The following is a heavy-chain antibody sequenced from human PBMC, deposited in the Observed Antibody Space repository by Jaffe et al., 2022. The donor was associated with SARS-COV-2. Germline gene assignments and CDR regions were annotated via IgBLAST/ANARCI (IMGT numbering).Heavy chain of an antibody. CDR2: ISGSGGST. V-gene: IGHV3-23*01. CDR1: GFTFSSYA. CDR3: AKAAIPTPGQQVGSISNWFDP. Sequence: EVQLLESGGGLVQPGGSLRLSCAASGFTFSSYAMSWVRQAPGKGLEWVSAISGSGGSTYYADSVKGRFTISRDNSKNTLYLQMNSLRAEDTAVYYCAKAAIPTPGQQVGSISNWFDPWGQGTLVTVSS. D-gene: IGHD3-3*02. J-gene: IGHJ5*02.